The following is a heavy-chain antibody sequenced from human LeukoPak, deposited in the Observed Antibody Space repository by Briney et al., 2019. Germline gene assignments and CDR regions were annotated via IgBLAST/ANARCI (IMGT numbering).Heavy chain of an antibody. CDR2: ISYDGSNK. J-gene: IGHJ6*03. V-gene: IGHV3-30*04. D-gene: IGHD6-6*01. CDR1: GFTFSSYA. Sequence: PGRSLRLSCVASGFTFSSYAMHWVCQAPGKGLEWVAVISYDGSNKYYADSVKGRFTISRDNSKNTLYLQMNSLRAEDTAVYYCARSSQPLLYYYYMDVWGKGTTVTVSS. CDR3: ARSSQPLLYYYYMDV.